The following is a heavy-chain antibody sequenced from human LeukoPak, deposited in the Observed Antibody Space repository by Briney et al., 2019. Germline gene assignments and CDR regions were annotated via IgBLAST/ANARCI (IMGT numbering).Heavy chain of an antibody. V-gene: IGHV3-33*01. CDR1: GFTFSIHG. CDR3: ARDEFSKGHQLVPPGS. D-gene: IGHD6-13*01. J-gene: IGHJ5*02. Sequence: PGGSLRLSCAASGFTFSIHGMHWVRQAPGKGLEWVAIIWNDGSNKYHADSVKGRFTISRDNSKNTLYLQMNSLTAEDTAVYCCARDEFSKGHQLVPPGSWGQGTLVTVSS. CDR2: IWNDGSNK.